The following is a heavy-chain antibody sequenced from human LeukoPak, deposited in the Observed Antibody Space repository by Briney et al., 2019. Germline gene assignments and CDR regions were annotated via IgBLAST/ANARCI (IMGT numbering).Heavy chain of an antibody. CDR1: GYTFTSYD. D-gene: IGHD3-10*01. Sequence: GASVKVSCKASGYTFTSYDINRVRQATGQGLEWMGWMNPNRGNTGYAHKFKGKVAMTRNTSITTAYLELNSTRPKDPDRNSYARGGSGRLEPNDYWGQGTLVTVSS. CDR2: MNPNRGNT. CDR3: ARGGSGRLEPNDY. V-gene: IGHV1-8*01. J-gene: IGHJ4*02.